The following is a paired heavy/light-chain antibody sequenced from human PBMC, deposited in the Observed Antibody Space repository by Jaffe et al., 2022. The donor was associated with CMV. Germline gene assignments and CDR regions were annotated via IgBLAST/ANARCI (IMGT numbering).Heavy chain of an antibody. V-gene: IGHV3-33*01. CDR2: MWHTGNNK. CDR1: GFTLSTYS. D-gene: IGHD3-9*01. Sequence: QVQLVESGGGVVQPGSSLRLSCAASGFTLSTYSVHWVRQAPGKGLEWVAIMWHTGNNKFYSDSVKGRFTVSRDNSANTLYLQMNNPRAEDTAVYYCAREMTGEGPFDMWGHGTMVAVSS. CDR3: AREMTGEGPFDM. J-gene: IGHJ3*02.
Light chain of an antibody. CDR1: SGHSGHA. V-gene: IGLV4-69*01. J-gene: IGLJ3*02. CDR2: VNSDGSH. CDR3: QTWGTGWV. Sequence: QLVLTQSPSASASLGASVKLTCTLSSGHSGHAIAWHQQRPAMGPRYLLRVNSDGSHIKGDGIPDRFSGSSSGAERYLIISSLQSVDEADYYCQTWGTGWVFGGGTKLTVL.